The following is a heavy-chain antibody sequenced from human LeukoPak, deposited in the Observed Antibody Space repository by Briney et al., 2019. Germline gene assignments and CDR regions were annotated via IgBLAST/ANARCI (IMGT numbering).Heavy chain of an antibody. D-gene: IGHD2-21*02. V-gene: IGHV5-51*01. J-gene: IGHJ4*02. CDR3: ARGAYCGGDCSMISY. CDR2: IYPGDSDT. CDR1: GYSFTSYW. Sequence: GESLKISCKGSGYSFTSYWIGWVRQMPGKGLGWVGIIYPGDSDTRYSPSFQGQVTISADKSISTAYLQWSSLKASDTAMYYCARGAYCGGDCSMISYWGQGTLVTVSS.